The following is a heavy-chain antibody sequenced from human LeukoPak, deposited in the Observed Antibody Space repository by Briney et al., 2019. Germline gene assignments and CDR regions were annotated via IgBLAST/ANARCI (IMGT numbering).Heavy chain of an antibody. CDR2: IYHSGTS. V-gene: IGHV4-4*02. CDR3: VRASLLAVAATEDAFDI. J-gene: IGHJ3*02. CDR1: GGSISGNNW. Sequence: SETLSLTCAVSGGSISGNNWWNWVRQPPGKGLEWIGEIYHSGTSNYSPSLKSRVTISLDKSKNQFSLRLNSVTAADTAVYYCVRASLLAVAATEDAFDIWGQGTMVAVSS. D-gene: IGHD6-19*01.